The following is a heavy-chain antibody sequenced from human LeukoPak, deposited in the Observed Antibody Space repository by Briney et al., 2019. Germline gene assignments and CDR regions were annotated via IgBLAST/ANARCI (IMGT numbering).Heavy chain of an antibody. D-gene: IGHD1-26*01. J-gene: IGHJ4*02. CDR3: ARQIVGTTNIDY. CDR1: GGSISSYY. Sequence: SETLSLTCTVSGGSISSYYWTWIRQPPGKGLEWIGYIYYSGSTNYNPSLKSRVTISIDTSKNQFSLKLSSVTVVDTAVYYCARQIVGTTNIDYWGQGTLVTVSS. CDR2: IYYSGST. V-gene: IGHV4-59*01.